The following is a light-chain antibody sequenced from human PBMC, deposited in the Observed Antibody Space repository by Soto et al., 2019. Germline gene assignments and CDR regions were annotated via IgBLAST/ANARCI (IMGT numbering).Light chain of an antibody. J-gene: IGKJ1*01. CDR1: QSISNY. CDR2: GAS. CDR3: QQSYSSSWT. Sequence: IQMTQSPSSLSASVGDRVTITFRASQSISNYLNWYQQKPGKAPKVLIYGASNLQSGVPSRFSGSGSGTDFTLTISSLQREDFATYFCQQSYSSSWTFGPGTKVDIK. V-gene: IGKV1-39*01.